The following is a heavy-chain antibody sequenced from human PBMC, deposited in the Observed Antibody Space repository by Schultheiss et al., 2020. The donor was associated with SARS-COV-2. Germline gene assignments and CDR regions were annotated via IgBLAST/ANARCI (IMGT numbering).Heavy chain of an antibody. J-gene: IGHJ4*02. D-gene: IGHD3-10*01. CDR3: ARGGREWSYYIDY. CDR2: IYPGDSDT. CDR1: GYSLTSHW. Sequence: GGSLRLSCKGSGYSLTSHWIGWVRQMPGKGLEWMGIIYPGDSDTRYSPSFQGQVTISPDRSISTAYLQWSSLKASDTAMYYCARGGREWSYYIDYWGQGTLVTVSS. V-gene: IGHV5-51*01.